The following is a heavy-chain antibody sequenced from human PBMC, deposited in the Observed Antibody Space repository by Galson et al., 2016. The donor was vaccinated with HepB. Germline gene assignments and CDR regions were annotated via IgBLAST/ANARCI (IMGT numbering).Heavy chain of an antibody. J-gene: IGHJ4*02. V-gene: IGHV4-39*01. Sequence: SETLSLTCSDGSISSSDLSWGWIRQPPGKGLEWIGTVYRGRTYYNPSLEGRVTIFVDMSTDLLSLKVTSLTAADTAVYCCARAGLLTKASFDYWGQGARVAVSS. CDR3: ARAGLLTKASFDY. D-gene: IGHD4-11*01. CDR2: VYRGRT. CDR1: DGSISSSDLS.